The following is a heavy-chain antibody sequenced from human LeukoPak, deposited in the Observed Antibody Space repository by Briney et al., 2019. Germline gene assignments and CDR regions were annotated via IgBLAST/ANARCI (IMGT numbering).Heavy chain of an antibody. J-gene: IGHJ5*02. CDR3: ARDHEVVHALGYCSSTSCYGWFDP. V-gene: IGHV4-4*07. D-gene: IGHD2-2*01. CDR1: GGSISSYY. Sequence: PSETLSLTCTVSGGSISSYYWSWIRQPPGKGLEWIGRIYTSGSTNYNPSLKSRVTMSVDTSKNQFSLKLSSVTAADTAVYYCARDHEVVHALGYCSSTSCYGWFDPWGQGTLVTVSS. CDR2: IYTSGST.